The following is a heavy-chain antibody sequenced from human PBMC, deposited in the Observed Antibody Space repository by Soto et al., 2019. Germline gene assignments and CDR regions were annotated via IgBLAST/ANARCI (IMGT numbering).Heavy chain of an antibody. J-gene: IGHJ4*01. CDR3: VRGMNPPF. V-gene: IGHV3-30-3*01. Sequence: PGGSLRLSCAASGFTFSSYAMHWVRQAPGKGLEWVAVISYDGSNKYYADSVRGRFTISRDNAKNALYLQMNSLRADDTAVYFCVRGMNPPFGGQGTLVTVSS. CDR2: ISYDGSNK. CDR1: GFTFSSYA.